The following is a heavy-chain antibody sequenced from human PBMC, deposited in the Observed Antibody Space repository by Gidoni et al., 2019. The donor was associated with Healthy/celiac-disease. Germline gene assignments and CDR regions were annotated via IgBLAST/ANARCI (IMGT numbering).Heavy chain of an antibody. CDR1: GGSISSSSYY. CDR3: ARPASGWLDAFDI. CDR2: IYYSGST. J-gene: IGHJ3*02. Sequence: QLQLQESGPGLVKPSETLSLTCTVPGGSISSSSYYWGWIRQPPGKGLEWIGSIYYSGSTYYNPSLKSRVTISVDTSKNQFSLKLSSVTAADTAVYYCARPASGWLDAFDIWGQGTMVTVSS. D-gene: IGHD6-19*01. V-gene: IGHV4-39*01.